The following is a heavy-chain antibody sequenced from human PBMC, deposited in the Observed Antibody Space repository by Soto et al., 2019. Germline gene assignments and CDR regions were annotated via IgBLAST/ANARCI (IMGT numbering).Heavy chain of an antibody. CDR2: IDWDDDK. D-gene: IGHD6-13*01. CDR3: ARMIAANDYYYYGMDV. Sequence: SGPTLVNPTQTLTLTCTFSGSSLSTSGMCVSWIRQPPGKALEWLALIDWDDDKYYSTSLKTRLTISKDTSKNQVVLTMTNMDPVDTATYYCARMIAANDYYYYGMDVWGQGTTVTVSS. CDR1: GSSLSTSGMC. J-gene: IGHJ6*02. V-gene: IGHV2-70*01.